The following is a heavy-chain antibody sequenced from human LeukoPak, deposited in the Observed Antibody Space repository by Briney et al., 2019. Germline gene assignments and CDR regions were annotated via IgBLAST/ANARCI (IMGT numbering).Heavy chain of an antibody. V-gene: IGHV3-21*01. J-gene: IGHJ4*02. Sequence: GGSLRLSCAASGFSPTSYTMNWVRQAPGKGLEWVSSISSSANFLFYAESVKGRFTISRDNAKNSLYLQMNSLRDEDTAVYFCAREPDITLLRGVSLKFDSWGQGALVTVSS. CDR3: AREPDITLLRGVSLKFDS. CDR2: ISSSANFL. CDR1: GFSPTSYT. D-gene: IGHD3-10*01.